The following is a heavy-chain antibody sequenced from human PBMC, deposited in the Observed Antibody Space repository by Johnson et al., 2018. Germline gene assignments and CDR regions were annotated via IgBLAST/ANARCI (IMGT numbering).Heavy chain of an antibody. CDR1: GFSFSSYW. J-gene: IGHJ1*01. Sequence: VQLVESGGGLVQPGGSLRLSCAASAASGFSFSSYWMHWVRQPPGTGLIWVSRINGDGRDTSYAVSGKGRFTISRDNAKNTLNLQMNSLRAEDTDVYYCAKHHSLPMTSTYFQYWGQGTLVTVSS. D-gene: IGHD3-22*01. CDR2: INGDGRDT. CDR3: AKHHSLPMTSTYFQY. V-gene: IGHV3-74*02.